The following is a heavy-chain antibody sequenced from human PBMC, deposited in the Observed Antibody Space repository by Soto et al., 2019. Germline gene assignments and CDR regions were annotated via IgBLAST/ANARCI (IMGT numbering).Heavy chain of an antibody. CDR1: GGFVSSGSYY. Sequence: QVQLQQWGAGLLKPSETLSLTCAVYGGFVSSGSYYWSWIRHPPGKGLEWIGKMSHSGGTHFNPSLKSRVTISVDTSKNQFSLKMSSVTAADTALYYCARVERGTATTVVDAFDIWGPGTMVTVSS. CDR3: ARVERGTATTVVDAFDI. CDR2: MSHSGGT. D-gene: IGHD1-1*01. V-gene: IGHV4-34*01. J-gene: IGHJ3*02.